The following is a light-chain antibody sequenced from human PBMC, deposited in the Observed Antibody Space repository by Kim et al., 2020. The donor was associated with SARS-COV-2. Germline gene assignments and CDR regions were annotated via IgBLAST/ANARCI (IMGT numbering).Light chain of an antibody. V-gene: IGLV3-21*04. CDR1: NIGSKS. Sequence: APGKTARITCGGNNIGSKSVHWYQQKPGQAPVLVIYYDSDRPSGIPERFSGSNSGNTATLTISRVEAGDEADYYCQVWDSSSDHWVFGGETQLTVL. CDR2: YDS. CDR3: QVWDSSSDHWV. J-gene: IGLJ3*02.